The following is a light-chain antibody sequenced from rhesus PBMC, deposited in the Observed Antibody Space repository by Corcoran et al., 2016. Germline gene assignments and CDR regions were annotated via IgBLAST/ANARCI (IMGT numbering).Light chain of an antibody. CDR1: QAISNW. V-gene: IGKV1-22*01. J-gene: IGKJ2*01. CDR2: KAS. Sequence: DIQMTQSPSSLSASVGDTVTITCRASQAISNWLAWYQQQPGKAPELLIFKASSVQSGVPTRFSGSGAGTDFAPTISSLQSEDFATYYCQQYFTKPYIFGQGTKVEIE. CDR3: QQYFTKPYI.